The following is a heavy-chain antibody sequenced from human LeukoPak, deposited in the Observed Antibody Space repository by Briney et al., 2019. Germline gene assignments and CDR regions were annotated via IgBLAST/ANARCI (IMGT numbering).Heavy chain of an antibody. CDR2: IYYSGST. CDR1: GGSIRSGGYY. Sequence: SETLSLTCTVSGGSIRSGGYYWGWIRQPPGKGLEWIATIYYSGSTYSNPSLKSRVSISVDTSKNQFSLKLSSVTAADTAVYYCARDRPGSYFDYWGQGTLVTVSS. V-gene: IGHV4-39*02. CDR3: ARDRPGSYFDY. J-gene: IGHJ4*02.